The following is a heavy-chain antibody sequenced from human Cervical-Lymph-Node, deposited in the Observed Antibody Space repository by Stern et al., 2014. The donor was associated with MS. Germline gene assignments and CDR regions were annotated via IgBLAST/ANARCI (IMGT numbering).Heavy chain of an antibody. CDR1: GFTFSHFG. CDR3: AKERAVTTFIYYDGPDV. Sequence: VQLVESGGGVVQPGRSLRLSCAASGFTFSHFGMHWVRQAPGKGLQWVAVVSYDGRNRYYAESVRGRFTISRDNSKNTVYLEMSGLKAEDTAVYYCAKERAVTTFIYYDGPDVWGQGTTVAVSS. J-gene: IGHJ6*02. V-gene: IGHV3-30*18. CDR2: VSYDGRNR. D-gene: IGHD1-1*01.